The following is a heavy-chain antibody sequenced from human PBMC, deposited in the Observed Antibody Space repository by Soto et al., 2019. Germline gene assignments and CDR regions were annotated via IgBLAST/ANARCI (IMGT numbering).Heavy chain of an antibody. J-gene: IGHJ1*01. V-gene: IGHV3-30*18. CDR1: GFTFSNYG. CDR2: ISSDGNKK. D-gene: IGHD4-4*01. CDR3: VKDQRGSNYGYFQY. Sequence: QVQLVESGGGVVQPGRSLRLSSAASGFTFSNYGMHWVRQAPGKGLEWVTLISSDGNKKYYGDSVKGRFTISRDNSQSTLSLHMDSLRPEDTAVYYCVKDQRGSNYGYFQYWGQGALVTVSS.